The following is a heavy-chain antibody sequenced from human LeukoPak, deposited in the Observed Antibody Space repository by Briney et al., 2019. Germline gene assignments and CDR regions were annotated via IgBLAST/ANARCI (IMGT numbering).Heavy chain of an antibody. CDR1: GYTFTSYY. CDR2: INPSGGST. J-gene: IGHJ5*02. V-gene: IGHV1-46*01. D-gene: IGHD1-26*01. CDR3: ASAVSVAAT. Sequence: ASVKVSCKASGYTFTSYYMHWVRQAPGQGLEWMGIINPSGGSTSYAQKFQGRVTMTRDMSTSTVYMELSRLRSDDTAVYYCASAVSVAATWGQGTLVTVSS.